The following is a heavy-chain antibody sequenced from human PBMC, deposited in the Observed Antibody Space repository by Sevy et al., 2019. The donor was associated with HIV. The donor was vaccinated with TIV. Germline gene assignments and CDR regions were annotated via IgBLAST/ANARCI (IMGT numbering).Heavy chain of an antibody. V-gene: IGHV3-49*03. J-gene: IGHJ4*02. Sequence: GGSLRLSCTASGFTFSDYAMSWFRQAPGKGLEWVGFIRSTAYGGTTEYAASVKGRFTISRDDSKSIAYLQMNSLKTEDTAVYYCTRDRLSMVRGVQIYCDYWGQGTLVTVSS. CDR3: TRDRLSMVRGVQIYCDY. D-gene: IGHD3-10*01. CDR2: IRSTAYGGTT. CDR1: GFTFSDYA.